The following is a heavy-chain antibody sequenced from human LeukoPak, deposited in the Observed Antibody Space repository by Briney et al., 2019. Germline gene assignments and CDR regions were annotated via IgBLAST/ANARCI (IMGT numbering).Heavy chain of an antibody. CDR2: IYYTGTT. D-gene: IGHD3-16*01. Sequence: SETLSLTCTVSGGSISSYYWSWIRQPPGKGLEWIGAIYYTGTTYYNPSLRSRVTISVDTSKNHFSLKLSSVTAADTALYYCASAPRQGSIGGLDYWGQGTLVTVSS. J-gene: IGHJ4*02. V-gene: IGHV4-39*02. CDR1: GGSISSYY. CDR3: ASAPRQGSIGGLDY.